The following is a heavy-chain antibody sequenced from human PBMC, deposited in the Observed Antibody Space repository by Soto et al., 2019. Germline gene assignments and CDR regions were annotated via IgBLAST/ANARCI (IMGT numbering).Heavy chain of an antibody. V-gene: IGHV4-31*03. CDR2: IYYSGST. D-gene: IGHD5-12*01. Sequence: SETLSLTCTVSGGSISSGSYYWGWIRQPPGKGLEWIGYIYYSGSTYYNPSLQSRVTISVDTSKNQFSLKLGSVTAADTAVYYCARGGFSVEDASDWFDPWGQGTLVTVSS. CDR3: ARGGFSVEDASDWFDP. CDR1: GGSISSGSYY. J-gene: IGHJ5*02.